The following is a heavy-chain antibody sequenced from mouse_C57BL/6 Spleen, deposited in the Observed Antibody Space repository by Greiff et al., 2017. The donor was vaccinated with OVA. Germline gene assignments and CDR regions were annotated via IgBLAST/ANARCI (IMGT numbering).Heavy chain of an antibody. D-gene: IGHD3-2*02. CDR1: GYTFTSYW. J-gene: IGHJ2*01. CDR2: INPSSGYT. V-gene: IGHV1-7*01. CDR3: ASLDSSGYFDD. Sequence: VQLQQSGAELAKPGASVKLSCKASGYTFTSYWMHWVKQRPGQGLEWIGYINPSSGYTKYNQKFKDKATLTADKSSSTAYMQLSSLTYEDAAVYYCASLDSSGYFDDWGQGTTLTVSS.